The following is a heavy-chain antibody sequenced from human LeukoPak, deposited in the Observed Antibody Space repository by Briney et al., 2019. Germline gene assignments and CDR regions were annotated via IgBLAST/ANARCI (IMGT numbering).Heavy chain of an antibody. J-gene: IGHJ4*02. CDR2: ISWNSGSI. Sequence: GGSLRLSCAASGFTFDDYAMHWVRQAPGKGLEWVSGISWNSGSIGYADSVKGRFTISRDNAMNSLYLQMNSLRAEDTALYYCATAAGYDSSGYWTLDYWGQGTLVTVSS. CDR3: ATAAGYDSSGYWTLDY. CDR1: GFTFDDYA. D-gene: IGHD3-22*01. V-gene: IGHV3-9*01.